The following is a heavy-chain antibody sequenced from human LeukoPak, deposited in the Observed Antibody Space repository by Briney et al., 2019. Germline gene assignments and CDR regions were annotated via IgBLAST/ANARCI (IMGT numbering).Heavy chain of an antibody. D-gene: IGHD6-13*01. CDR2: ISSSSSTI. CDR1: GFIFSRYS. CDR3: ARVKLVGQQLVSPCDY. Sequence: GGSLRLFCAASGFIFSRYSMIWVRQAPGKGLAWVSYISSSSSTIYYAVSVKGRFTISRDNAKNSLFLQMNSLRAEDTAVYYCARVKLVGQQLVSPCDYWGQGTLVTVSS. J-gene: IGHJ4*02. V-gene: IGHV3-48*01.